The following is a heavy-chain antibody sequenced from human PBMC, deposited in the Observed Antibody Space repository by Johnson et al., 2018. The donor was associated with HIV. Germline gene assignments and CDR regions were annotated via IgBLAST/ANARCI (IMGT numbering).Heavy chain of an antibody. Sequence: VQLVESGGGLVQPGGSLRLSCAASGFTFDDYGMSWVRQAPGKGLKWVSGINWNGGSTGYADSVKGRFTISRDNAKNSLYLQMNSLRADDTALYYCARGLAYCGGDCSNAFDIWGQGTMVTVSS. D-gene: IGHD2-21*02. J-gene: IGHJ3*02. CDR2: INWNGGST. CDR3: ARGLAYCGGDCSNAFDI. V-gene: IGHV3-20*04. CDR1: GFTFDDYG.